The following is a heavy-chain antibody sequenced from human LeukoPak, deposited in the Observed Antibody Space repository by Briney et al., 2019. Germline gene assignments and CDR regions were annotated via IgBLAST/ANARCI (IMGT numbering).Heavy chain of an antibody. V-gene: IGHV4-38-2*02. CDR3: ARLYYDILTGYGPYYFDY. Sequence: SETLSLTCTVSGYSISSGYYWGWIRQPPGKGLEWIGSIYHSGSTNYNPSLKSRVTISVDTSKNQFSLKLSSVTAADTAVYYCARLYYDILTGYGPYYFDYWGQGTLVTVSS. J-gene: IGHJ4*02. D-gene: IGHD3-9*01. CDR2: IYHSGST. CDR1: GYSISSGYY.